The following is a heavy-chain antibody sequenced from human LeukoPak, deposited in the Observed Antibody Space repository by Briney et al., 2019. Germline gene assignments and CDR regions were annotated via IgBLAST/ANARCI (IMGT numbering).Heavy chain of an antibody. CDR1: GYTFTNYY. D-gene: IGHD3-16*02. CDR3: ARDNSVGDIAWWFDP. V-gene: IGHV1-46*01. CDR2: INPSGGRT. Sequence: ASVKVSCKASGYTFTNYYIHWMRQAPGQGLEWMGMINPSGGRTTYAKKFQGRVTMTRDMSTTTDYMELSSLGSEDTAVYYCARDNSVGDIAWWFDPWGQGTLVTVSS. J-gene: IGHJ5*02.